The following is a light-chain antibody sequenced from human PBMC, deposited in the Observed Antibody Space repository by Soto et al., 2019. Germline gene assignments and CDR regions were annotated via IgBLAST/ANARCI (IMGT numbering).Light chain of an antibody. Sequence: EIVLTQSPGTLSLSPGERATLSCRASQSISSSYLVWYQQKPGQAPRLLIYGASNRATGIPDRFSGSVSGTDFTLTISRLEPEDFAAYYCHHYGSSPLFTFGPGTKVDVK. CDR1: QSISSSY. CDR3: HHYGSSPLFT. CDR2: GAS. V-gene: IGKV3-20*01. J-gene: IGKJ3*01.